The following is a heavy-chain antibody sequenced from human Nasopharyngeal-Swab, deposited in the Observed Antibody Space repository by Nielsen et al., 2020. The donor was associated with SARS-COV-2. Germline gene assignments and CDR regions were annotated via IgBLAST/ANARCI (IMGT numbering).Heavy chain of an antibody. V-gene: IGHV4-31*03. Sequence: SETLSLTCTVSGDSISSDDYSWSWIRQHPGKGLEWIGYIYYSGSTYYNPSLKSRVIISVDTSKNQLSLKLNSVTTADSAVYYCAREIRGAFDYWGQGTLVTVSS. D-gene: IGHD3-10*01. CDR1: GDSISSDDYS. CDR2: IYYSGST. J-gene: IGHJ4*02. CDR3: AREIRGAFDY.